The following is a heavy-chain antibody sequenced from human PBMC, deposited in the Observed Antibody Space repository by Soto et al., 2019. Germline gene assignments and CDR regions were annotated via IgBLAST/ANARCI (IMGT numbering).Heavy chain of an antibody. CDR3: ARDLRGYSRYDYLDY. CDR2: RYYTGSS. J-gene: IGHJ4*02. V-gene: IGHV4-31*03. D-gene: IGHD5-12*01. CDR1: GGSISSGGYY. Sequence: NPSETLSLTCTVSGGSISSGGYYWSWIRQHPGKGLEWVGYRYYTGSSYYNPSLKSRVTISEDASKNQLSLRLASVTAADTAVYYCARDLRGYSRYDYLDYWGQGIPVTVSS.